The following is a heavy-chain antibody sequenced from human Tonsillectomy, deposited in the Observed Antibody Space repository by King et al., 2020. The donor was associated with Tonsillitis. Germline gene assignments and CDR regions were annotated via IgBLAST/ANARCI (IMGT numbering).Heavy chain of an antibody. J-gene: IGHJ3*02. Sequence: QLVQSGAEVKKPGASVQVSCKASGYTFTNYYMHWVRQAPGQGLEWMGIINPSGGSTSYAQKFQGRVTMTRDTSTSTVYMELSSLKSEDTAVYYCARSLVGVDDAFHIWGQGTMVTVSS. CDR3: ARSLVGVDDAFHI. D-gene: IGHD1-26*01. CDR2: INPSGGST. V-gene: IGHV1-46*03. CDR1: GYTFTNYY.